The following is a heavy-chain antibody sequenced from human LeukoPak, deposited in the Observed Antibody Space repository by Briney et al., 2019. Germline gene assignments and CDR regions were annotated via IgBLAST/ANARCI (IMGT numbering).Heavy chain of an antibody. CDR2: IKPSGGDT. CDR1: GYSFTDYN. Sequence: ASVKVSCKTSGYSFTDYNLRWVRQAPGQRLEWMGIIKPSGGDTNYAQKFQGRVTITADESTSTAYMELSSLRSEDTAVYYCARDGEGSSGYFLDYWGQGTLVTVSS. V-gene: IGHV1-46*01. CDR3: ARDGEGSSGYFLDY. J-gene: IGHJ4*02. D-gene: IGHD3-22*01.